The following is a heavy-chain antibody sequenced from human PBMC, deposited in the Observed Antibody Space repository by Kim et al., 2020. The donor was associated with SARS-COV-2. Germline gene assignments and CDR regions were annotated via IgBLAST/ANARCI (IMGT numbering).Heavy chain of an antibody. Sequence: GGSLRLSCAASGFTFSTYRMNWVRQAPGKGLEWVSSIVRSSSYANSVRGRFTISRDNNKDSLYLQMNSLRAEDTAVYYCARASRGGDFLDYWGQGSLVTVSS. D-gene: IGHD2-21*02. J-gene: IGHJ4*02. CDR2: IVRSSS. CDR1: GFTFSTYR. CDR3: ARASRGGDFLDY. V-gene: IGHV3-21*01.